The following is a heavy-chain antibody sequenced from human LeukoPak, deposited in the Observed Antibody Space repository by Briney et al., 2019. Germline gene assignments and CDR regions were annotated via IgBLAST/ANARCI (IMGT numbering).Heavy chain of an antibody. Sequence: SETLSLTCTVSGGSISSSSYYWGWIRQPPGKGLEWIGSIYYSGSTYYNPSLKSRVTISVDTSKNQFSLKLSSVTAADTAVYYCARDFSGSYGYNWFDPWGQGTLVTVSS. V-gene: IGHV4-39*07. CDR1: GGSISSSSYY. D-gene: IGHD1-26*01. CDR2: IYYSGST. CDR3: ARDFSGSYGYNWFDP. J-gene: IGHJ5*02.